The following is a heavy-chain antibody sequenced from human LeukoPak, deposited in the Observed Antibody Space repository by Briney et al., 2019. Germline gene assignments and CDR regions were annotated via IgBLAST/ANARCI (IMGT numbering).Heavy chain of an antibody. V-gene: IGHV3-43D*03. D-gene: IGHD3-10*01. CDR3: AKDLTPVREFRGDYYYYGMDV. J-gene: IGHJ6*02. CDR1: GFTFDDYA. Sequence: QAGGSLRLSCAASGFTFDDYAMYWVRQTPGKDLEWVSLITWDGATTYYADSVKGRFTISRDNGKNSLSLQMSGLRAEDTGIYYCAKDLTPVREFRGDYYYYGMDVWGRGTTVTVSS. CDR2: ITWDGATT.